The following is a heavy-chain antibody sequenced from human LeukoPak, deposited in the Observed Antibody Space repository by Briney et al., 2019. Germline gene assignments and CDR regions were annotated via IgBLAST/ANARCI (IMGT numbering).Heavy chain of an antibody. CDR1: GFTVSSNY. Sequence: PGGSLRLSCAASGFTVSSNYMSWVRQAPGKGLEWVSVIYSGGSTYYADSVKGRFTISRDNSKNTLYLQMNSLRAEDTAVYYCARDPDEYSSSWYAFDIWGQGTMVTVSS. V-gene: IGHV3-53*01. D-gene: IGHD6-13*01. CDR2: IYSGGST. CDR3: ARDPDEYSSSWYAFDI. J-gene: IGHJ3*02.